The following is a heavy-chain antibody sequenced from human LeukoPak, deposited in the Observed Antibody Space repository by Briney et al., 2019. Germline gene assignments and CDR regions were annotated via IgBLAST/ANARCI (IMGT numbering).Heavy chain of an antibody. CDR1: GGSISSSSYY. D-gene: IGHD2-2*01. J-gene: IGHJ4*02. CDR3: ARVVYGSSTYPKSYFDF. V-gene: IGHV4-39*07. Sequence: SETLSLTCTVSGGSISSSSYYWGWIRQPPGKGLEWIGSIYYRGITYYNPSLKSRVTISVDTSKNQFSLKLSSVTAADTAVYYCARVVYGSSTYPKSYFDFWGQGTLVTVSS. CDR2: IYYRGIT.